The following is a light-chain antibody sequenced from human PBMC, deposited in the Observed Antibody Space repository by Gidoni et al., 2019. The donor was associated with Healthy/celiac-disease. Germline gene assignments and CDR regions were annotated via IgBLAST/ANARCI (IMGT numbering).Light chain of an antibody. CDR3: QQRSNWPPT. CDR2: DAS. Sequence: EIVLTQSPATLSLSPGERATLSCRASQSVSSYLAWYQQKPGQAPRLLIYDASNRATGIPARFSVSGSGTDFTLTISSLEPEDFAVYYCQQRSNWPPTFGQXTKVEIK. J-gene: IGKJ1*01. V-gene: IGKV3-11*01. CDR1: QSVSSY.